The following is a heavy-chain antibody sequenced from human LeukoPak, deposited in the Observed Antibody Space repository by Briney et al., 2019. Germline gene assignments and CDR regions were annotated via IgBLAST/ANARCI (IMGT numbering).Heavy chain of an antibody. CDR1: GYTLTELS. CDR2: IDPEDGKS. D-gene: IGHD3-10*01. CDR3: APLITMIRDSYSFDY. J-gene: IGHJ4*02. Sequence: GASVKVSCKVSGYTLTELSMHWVRQAPGKGLEWMGGIDPEDGKSIYAQKFQGRVTMTEDTSTDTAYMELSSLRSEDTAGYYCAPLITMIRDSYSFDYWGQGTLVTVSS. V-gene: IGHV1-24*01.